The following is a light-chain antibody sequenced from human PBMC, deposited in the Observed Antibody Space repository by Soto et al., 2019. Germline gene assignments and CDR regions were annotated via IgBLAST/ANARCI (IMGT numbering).Light chain of an antibody. CDR3: QQYYSTPLT. J-gene: IGKJ4*01. CDR2: WAS. Sequence: IVMTQSPDSLAVSLGERATINCKSSQSALSSSNNKNYLAWYQHKPGQPPRLLIYWASTRESGVPDRFSGSGSGTDFTLTISILQAEDVAIYYCQQYYSTPLTFGGGTKVEIK. CDR1: QSALSSSNNKNY. V-gene: IGKV4-1*01.